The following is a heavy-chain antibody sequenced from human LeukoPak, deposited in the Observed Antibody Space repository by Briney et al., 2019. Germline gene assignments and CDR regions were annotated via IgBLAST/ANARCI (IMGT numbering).Heavy chain of an antibody. D-gene: IGHD3-10*01. Sequence: AAVNVPRKVSGYTFTDYYMHWVQQAPGKGLEGMGIINPSGGSTSYAQKFQGRVTMTSDTSTSTVYMELSSLRSEDTAVYYCARDSDSEAPGKFDYWGQGTLVTVS. CDR3: ARDSDSEAPGKFDY. CDR1: GYTFTDYY. CDR2: INPSGGST. V-gene: IGHV1-46*01. J-gene: IGHJ4*02.